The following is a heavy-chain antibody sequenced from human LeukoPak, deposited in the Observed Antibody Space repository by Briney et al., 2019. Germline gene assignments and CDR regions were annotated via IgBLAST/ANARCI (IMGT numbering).Heavy chain of an antibody. D-gene: IGHD1-26*01. V-gene: IGHV3-23*01. CDR1: GFTLSSFA. Sequence: GGSLRLSCAASGFTLSSFAMNWVRQAPGKGLEWVSAISGNGYAYYADSVKGRFTISRDNYKNTLYLQMNSLRAEDTAVYYCAKRGAEVGTTVAPGDYWGQGTLLTVSS. CDR3: AKRGAEVGTTVAPGDY. J-gene: IGHJ4*02. CDR2: ISGNGYA.